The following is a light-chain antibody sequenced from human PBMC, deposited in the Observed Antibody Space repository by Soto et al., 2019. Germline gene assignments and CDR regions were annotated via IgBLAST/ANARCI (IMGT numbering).Light chain of an antibody. CDR3: CSYAGSYTRV. CDR1: SSDVGGYDL. CDR2: DVN. Sequence: QSALTQPRSVSGSPGHSVTISCTGTSSDVGGYDLVSWYQQHPDKAPKLMIYDVNKRPSGVPDRFSGSKSGNTASLTISGLQAEDEADYYCCSYAGSYTRVFGGGTQLTVL. J-gene: IGLJ3*02. V-gene: IGLV2-11*01.